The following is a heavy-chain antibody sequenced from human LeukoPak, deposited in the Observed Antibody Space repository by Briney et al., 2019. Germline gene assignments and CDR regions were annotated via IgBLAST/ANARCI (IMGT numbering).Heavy chain of an antibody. V-gene: IGHV1-69*04. CDR3: ARDRYYGSGSYPYY. D-gene: IGHD3-10*01. CDR2: IIPILGIA. Sequence: SVKVSCKASGGTFSSYAISWVRQAPGQGLEWMGRIIPILGIANYAQKFQGRVTITADKSTSTAYMELSSLRSEDTAVYYCARDRYYGSGSYPYYWGQGTLVTVSS. J-gene: IGHJ4*02. CDR1: GGTFSSYA.